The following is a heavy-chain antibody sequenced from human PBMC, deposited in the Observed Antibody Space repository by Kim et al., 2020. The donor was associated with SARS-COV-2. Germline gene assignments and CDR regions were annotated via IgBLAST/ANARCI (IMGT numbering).Heavy chain of an antibody. CDR3: ARDRDILTGYTYYYYYYGMYV. D-gene: IGHD3-9*01. J-gene: IGHJ6*02. CDR1: GFTFSSYG. CDR2: IWYDGSNK. V-gene: IGHV3-33*01. Sequence: GGSLRLSCAASGFTFSSYGMHWVRQAPGKGLEWVAVIWYDGSNKYYADSVKGRFTISRDNSKNTLYLQMNSLRAEDTAVYYCARDRDILTGYTYYYYYYGMYVWGQGTTVTVSS.